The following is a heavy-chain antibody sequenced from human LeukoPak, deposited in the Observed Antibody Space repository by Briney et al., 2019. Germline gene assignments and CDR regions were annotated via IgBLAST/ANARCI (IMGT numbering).Heavy chain of an antibody. Sequence: SETLSLTCTVSGGSISSSTYYWGWIRQPPGKGLEWIGEINHSGSTNYNPSLKSRVTISVDTSKNQFSLKLSSVTAADTAVYYCARGLYCSSTSCFFSWFDPWGQGTLVTVSS. J-gene: IGHJ5*02. V-gene: IGHV4-39*07. CDR3: ARGLYCSSTSCFFSWFDP. CDR1: GGSISSSTYY. D-gene: IGHD2-2*01. CDR2: INHSGST.